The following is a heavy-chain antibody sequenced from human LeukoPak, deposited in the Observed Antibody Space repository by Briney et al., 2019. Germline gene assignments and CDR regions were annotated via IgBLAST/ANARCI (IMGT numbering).Heavy chain of an antibody. CDR1: GFTFSTQV. D-gene: IGHD3-22*01. CDR3: ARDWAGDSSIL. V-gene: IGHV3-33*07. J-gene: IGHJ4*02. CDR2: IWSDGSKQ. Sequence: GGSLRLSCAASGFTFSTQVMYWVRQAPGKGLEWVSLIWSDGSKQNYADSVKGRFTTSRDNSKNTLYLQMNSLRVEDTAVYYCARDWAGDSSILWGQGTLVTVSS.